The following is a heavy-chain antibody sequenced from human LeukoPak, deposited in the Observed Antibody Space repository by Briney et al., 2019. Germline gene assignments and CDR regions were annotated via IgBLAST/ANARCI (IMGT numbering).Heavy chain of an antibody. CDR1: GASISSGGYY. CDR2: IYYSGST. D-gene: IGHD3-9*01. Sequence: SETLSLTCTVSGASISSGGYYWSWIRQPPGKGLEWIGYIYYSGSTNYNPSLKSRVTISVDTSKNQFSLKLSSVTAADTAVYYCARGVYDILTGYYPHYFDYWGQGTLVTVSS. V-gene: IGHV4-61*08. CDR3: ARGVYDILTGYYPHYFDY. J-gene: IGHJ4*02.